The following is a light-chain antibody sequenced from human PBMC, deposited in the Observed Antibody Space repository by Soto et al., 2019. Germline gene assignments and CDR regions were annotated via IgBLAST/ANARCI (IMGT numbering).Light chain of an antibody. V-gene: IGKV4-1*01. CDR2: WAS. CDR3: QQYYSTPYT. J-gene: IGKJ2*01. Sequence: DIVMTQSPDSLAVSLGERATINCKSSQNVLYISNNKNYLGWYQQKPGQSPKLLIYWASTRESGVPDRFSGSGSGTDFTLTISSLQAEDVAVYYCQQYYSTPYTFGQGTKLEIK. CDR1: QNVLYISNNKNY.